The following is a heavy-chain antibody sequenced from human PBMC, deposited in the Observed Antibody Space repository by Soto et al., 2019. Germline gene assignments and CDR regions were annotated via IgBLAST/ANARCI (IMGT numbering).Heavy chain of an antibody. D-gene: IGHD4-4*01. V-gene: IGHV4-39*01. CDR2: IYYSGST. Sequence: PSETLSLTCTVSGGSISSSSYYWGWIRQPPGKGLEWIGSIYYSGSTYYNPSLKSRVTISVDTSKNQFSLKLSSVTAADTAVYYCASTDDYSNYGPGPFDYWGQGTLVTVSS. CDR3: ASTDDYSNYGPGPFDY. CDR1: GGSISSSSYY. J-gene: IGHJ4*02.